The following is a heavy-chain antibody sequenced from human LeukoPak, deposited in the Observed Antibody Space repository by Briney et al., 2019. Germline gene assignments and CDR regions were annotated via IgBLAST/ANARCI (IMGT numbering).Heavy chain of an antibody. CDR1: GFTFSNAW. D-gene: IGHD1-1*01. Sequence: PGGSLRLSCAASGFTFSNAWMSWVRQAPGKGLEWVSYISGSGSAIYYADSVKGRFTISRDNAKNSLYLQMNSLRAEDTAVYYCAREERRAFDYWGQGTLVTVSS. CDR3: AREERRAFDY. V-gene: IGHV3-11*04. J-gene: IGHJ4*02. CDR2: ISGSGSAI.